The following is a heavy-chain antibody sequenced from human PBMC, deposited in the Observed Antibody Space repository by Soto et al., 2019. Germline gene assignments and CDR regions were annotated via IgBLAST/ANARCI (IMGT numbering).Heavy chain of an antibody. CDR3: SRGWGYDSTDYYYAY. CDR1: GGSFNRHT. Sequence: QVQLVQSGAEVRKPGSSVRVSCKASGGSFNRHTISWVRQAPGQGLEWMGGIITIFGTANNAQKFQGRVTIIADASTSTVYMELSSLRSDDTAIYYCSRGWGYDSTDYYYAYWGQGTLVIVSS. V-gene: IGHV1-69*01. D-gene: IGHD3-22*01. CDR2: IITIFGTA. J-gene: IGHJ4*02.